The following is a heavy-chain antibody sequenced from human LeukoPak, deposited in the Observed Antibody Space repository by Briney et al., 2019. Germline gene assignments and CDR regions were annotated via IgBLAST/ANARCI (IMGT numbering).Heavy chain of an antibody. D-gene: IGHD6-19*01. V-gene: IGHV3-53*04. CDR2: IYTDGST. CDR3: ARASYTSGWRGALDI. CDR1: GFTATGNY. J-gene: IGHJ3*02. Sequence: GGSLRLSCAASGFTATGNYMSWVRQAPGKGLEWVSDIYTDGSTFYADSVKGRFTISRHNSKNTLYHQMNSLRAEDTAIYYCARASYTSGWRGALDIWGQGTMVTVSS.